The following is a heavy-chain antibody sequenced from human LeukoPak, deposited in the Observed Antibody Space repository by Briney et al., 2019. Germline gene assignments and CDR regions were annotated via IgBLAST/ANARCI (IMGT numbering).Heavy chain of an antibody. CDR1: GFTFNSFA. CDR3: ARDLAVAGTRTFDY. V-gene: IGHV3-23*01. D-gene: IGHD6-19*01. CDR2: INVRGDAT. J-gene: IGHJ4*02. Sequence: PGGSLRLSCAASGFTFNSFAFTWVRQAPGRGLEWVSAINVRGDATFYAESVRGRFTISRDNSKNTLHLQMNSLRPEDTAVYYCARDLAVAGTRTFDYWGQGTLVTVSS.